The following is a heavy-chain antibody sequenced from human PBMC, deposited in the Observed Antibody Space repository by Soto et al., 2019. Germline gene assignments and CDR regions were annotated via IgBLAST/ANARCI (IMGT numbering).Heavy chain of an antibody. J-gene: IGHJ6*02. CDR2: IYYSGST. CDR1: GGSISSYY. V-gene: IGHV4-59*08. Sequence: PSETLSLTCTVSGGSISSYYWSWIRQPPGKGLEWIGYIYYSGSTNYNPSLKSRVTISVDTSKNQFSLKLSSVTAADTAVYYCESYYGGNSGAGDYYYGMDVWGQGTTVTVSS. CDR3: ESYYGGNSGAGDYYYGMDV. D-gene: IGHD4-17*01.